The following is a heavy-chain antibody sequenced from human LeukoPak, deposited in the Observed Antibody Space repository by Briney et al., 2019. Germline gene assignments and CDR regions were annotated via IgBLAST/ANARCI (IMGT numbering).Heavy chain of an antibody. CDR1: GFAVSSNY. CDR3: ARDRNWADFDF. J-gene: IGHJ2*01. CDR2: IYSGGST. Sequence: GGSLRLSCAASGFAVSSNYMTWVRQAPGKGLEWVSVIYSGGSTYYADSVKGRFTLSRDNSKNTVYLQMDSLRAEDTAVYFCARDRNWADFDFWGRGTLVNVSS. D-gene: IGHD7-27*01. V-gene: IGHV3-66*01.